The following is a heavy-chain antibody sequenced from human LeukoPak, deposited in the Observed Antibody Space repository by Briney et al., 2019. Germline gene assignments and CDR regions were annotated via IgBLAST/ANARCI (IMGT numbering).Heavy chain of an antibody. D-gene: IGHD4-17*01. CDR1: GGSISSYY. Sequence: SETLSLTCTVSGGSISSYYWSWIRQPPGKGLEWIGYIYYSGSTNCNPSLKSRVTISVDTSKNQFSLKLSSVTAADTAVHYCARDAFEDGDYAGGNWFDPWGQGTLVTVSS. CDR2: IYYSGST. V-gene: IGHV4-59*01. J-gene: IGHJ5*02. CDR3: ARDAFEDGDYAGGNWFDP.